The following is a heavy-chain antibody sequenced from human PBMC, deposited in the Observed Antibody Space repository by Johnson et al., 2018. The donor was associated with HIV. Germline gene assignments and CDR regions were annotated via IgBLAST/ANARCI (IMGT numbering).Heavy chain of an antibody. CDR2: IWYDGSNK. J-gene: IGHJ3*02. Sequence: QVQLVEFGEGVVQPGRSLRLSCAASGFTFSNYAMHWVRQAPGKGLEWVAVIWYDGSNKYYADSVKGRFTISRDNSKNTLYLQMNSLRAEDTAVYYCAREGEGYSSSWYDAFDIWGQGTMVTVSS. CDR3: AREGEGYSSSWYDAFDI. CDR1: GFTFSNYA. D-gene: IGHD6-13*01. V-gene: IGHV3-30-3*01.